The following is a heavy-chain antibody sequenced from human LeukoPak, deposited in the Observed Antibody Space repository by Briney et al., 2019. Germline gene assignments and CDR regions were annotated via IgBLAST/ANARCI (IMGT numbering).Heavy chain of an antibody. Sequence: PSETLSLTCAVYGGSFSGYYWSWIRQPPGKGLEWIGEINHSGSTNYNPSLKSRVTISVDTSKNQFSLKLSPVTAADTAVYYCARGMTTAYYYYGMDVWGQGTTVTVSS. CDR1: GGSFSGYY. J-gene: IGHJ6*02. V-gene: IGHV4-34*01. CDR3: ARGMTTAYYYYGMDV. D-gene: IGHD4-11*01. CDR2: INHSGST.